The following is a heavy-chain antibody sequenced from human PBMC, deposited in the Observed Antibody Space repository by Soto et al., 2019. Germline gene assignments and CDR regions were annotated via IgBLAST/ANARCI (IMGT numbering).Heavy chain of an antibody. CDR1: GYTFTSYA. D-gene: IGHD2-15*01. V-gene: IGHV1-3*01. J-gene: IGHJ6*02. Sequence: QVQLVQSGAEVKKPGASVKVSCKASGYTFTSYAMHWVRQAPGQRLEWMGWINAGNGNTKYSQKFQGRVTITRDTSASTAYMELSSLRSEDTAVNYCASESCSGASCPLYCGMDVWGQGTTVTVSS. CDR2: INAGNGNT. CDR3: ASESCSGASCPLYCGMDV.